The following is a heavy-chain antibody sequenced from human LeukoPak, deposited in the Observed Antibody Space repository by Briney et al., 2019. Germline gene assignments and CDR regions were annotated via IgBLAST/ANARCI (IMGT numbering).Heavy chain of an antibody. J-gene: IGHJ5*02. Sequence: SVKVSCKASGGTFSSYAISWVRQAPGQGLEWMGGIIPIFGTANYAQKSQGRVTITADESTSTAYMELSSLRSEDTAVYYCAREGVDTAMVINWFDPWGQGTLVTVSS. D-gene: IGHD5-18*01. V-gene: IGHV1-69*13. CDR2: IIPIFGTA. CDR3: AREGVDTAMVINWFDP. CDR1: GGTFSSYA.